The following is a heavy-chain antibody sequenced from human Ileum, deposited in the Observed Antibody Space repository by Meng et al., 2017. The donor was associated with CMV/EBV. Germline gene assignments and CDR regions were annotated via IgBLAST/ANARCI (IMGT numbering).Heavy chain of an antibody. Sequence: ASVKVSCKASGYTFTGYYMHWVRQAPGQGLEWMGWINPNSGGTNYAQKFQGRVTMTRDTSISTAYMELSRLRSDDTAVCYCARDKFVVVPAAIATNWFDPWGQGTLVTVSS. CDR3: ARDKFVVVPAAIATNWFDP. D-gene: IGHD2-2*01. J-gene: IGHJ5*02. CDR1: GYTFTGYY. V-gene: IGHV1-2*02. CDR2: INPNSGGT.